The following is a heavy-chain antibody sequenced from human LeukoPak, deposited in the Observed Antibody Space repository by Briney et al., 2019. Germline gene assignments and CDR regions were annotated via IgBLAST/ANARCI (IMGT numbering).Heavy chain of an antibody. CDR3: ARGDGYNLYYYYYMDV. D-gene: IGHD5-24*01. J-gene: IGHJ6*03. CDR2: IIPIFGTA. Sequence: SVKVSCKASGGTFSSYAISWVRQAPGQGLEWMGRIIPIFGTANYAQKFQGRVTITTDESKSTAYMELSSLRSEDTAVYYCARGDGYNLYYYYYMDVWGKGTTVTVSS. V-gene: IGHV1-69*05. CDR1: GGTFSSYA.